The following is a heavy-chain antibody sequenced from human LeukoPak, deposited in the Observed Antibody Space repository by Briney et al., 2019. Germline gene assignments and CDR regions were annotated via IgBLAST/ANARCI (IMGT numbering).Heavy chain of an antibody. J-gene: IGHJ6*03. CDR3: ANSPYFPYQLPKGIHYYMDV. V-gene: IGHV3-30-3*01. Sequence: PGGSLRLSCATSGFTFSSYAMHWVRQAPGKGLEWVAVISYDGSNKYYADSVKGRFTISRDNSKNTLYLQMNSLRAEDTAVYYCANSPYFPYQLPKGIHYYMDVWGKGTTVTVSS. CDR2: ISYDGSNK. CDR1: GFTFSSYA. D-gene: IGHD2-2*01.